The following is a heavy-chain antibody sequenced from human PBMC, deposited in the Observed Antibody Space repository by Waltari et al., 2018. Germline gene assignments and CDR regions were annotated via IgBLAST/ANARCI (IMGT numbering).Heavy chain of an antibody. Sequence: QVQLVQSGAEVKKPGSSVKVSCKASGGTFSSYAISWVRQAPGQGLEWMGGIIPIFGTANYAQKFQGRVTITTDESTSTAYMELSSLRSEDTAVYYCARDTPNYYGSEPSGMDVWGQGTTVTVSS. CDR3: ARDTPNYYGSEPSGMDV. J-gene: IGHJ6*02. D-gene: IGHD3-10*01. CDR1: GGTFSSYA. V-gene: IGHV1-69*05. CDR2: IIPIFGTA.